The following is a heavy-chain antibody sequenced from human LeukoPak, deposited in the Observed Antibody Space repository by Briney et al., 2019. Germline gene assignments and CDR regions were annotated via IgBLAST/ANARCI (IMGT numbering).Heavy chain of an antibody. CDR2: INWNGGST. Sequence: PGGSLRLSCAASGFTFDDYGMSWVRQAPGKGLEWVSGINWNGGSTGYADSVKGRFTISRDNAKNSLYLQMNSLRAEDTALYHCARAFTDYGDYDSYYYYGMDVWGQGTTVTVSS. CDR3: ARAFTDYGDYDSYYYYGMDV. J-gene: IGHJ6*02. CDR1: GFTFDDYG. D-gene: IGHD4-17*01. V-gene: IGHV3-20*01.